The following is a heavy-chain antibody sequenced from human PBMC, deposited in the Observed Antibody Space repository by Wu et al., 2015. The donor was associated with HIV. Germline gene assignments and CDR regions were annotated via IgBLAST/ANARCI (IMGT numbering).Heavy chain of an antibody. CDR1: GYTFTSYG. D-gene: IGHD3-9*01. Sequence: QVQLVQSGAEVKKPGDRHVKVSCKASGYTFTSYGISWVRQAPGQGLEWMGWISAYNGNTNYAQKLQGRVTMTTDTSTSTAYMELRSLRSDDTAVYYCARTHRNYDILTVTARDAFDIWGQGTMVTVSS. CDR3: ARTHRNYDILTVTARDAFDI. J-gene: IGHJ3*02. CDR2: ISAYNGNT. V-gene: IGHV1-18*01.